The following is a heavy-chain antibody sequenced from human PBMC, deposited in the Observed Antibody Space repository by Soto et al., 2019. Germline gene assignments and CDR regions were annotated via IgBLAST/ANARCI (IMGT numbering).Heavy chain of an antibody. D-gene: IGHD2-21*01. CDR2: INHSGST. Sequence: QVQLQQWGAGLLKPSETLSLTCAVYGGSFSGYYWSWIRQPPGKGLEWIGEINHSGSTNYNPSLKRRVTISVDTSKNQSSLKLSSVTAADTAVYYCARAMVVVRDFDYWGQGTLVTVSS. CDR3: ARAMVVVRDFDY. CDR1: GGSFSGYY. V-gene: IGHV4-34*01. J-gene: IGHJ4*02.